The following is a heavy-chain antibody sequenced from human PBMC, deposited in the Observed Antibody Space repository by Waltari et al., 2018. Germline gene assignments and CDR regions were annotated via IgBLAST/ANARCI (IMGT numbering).Heavy chain of an antibody. CDR3: ARDEYSYSY. J-gene: IGHJ4*02. D-gene: IGHD5-18*01. CDR2: IADSNAM. V-gene: IGHV3-11*01. CDR1: GFTVSDYY. Sequence: QVQLVESGGGLVGPGGSLRLSCAASGFTVSDYYMTWIRQAPGKGLEWGAYIADSNAMYYADSVKGRFTMSRDNAKNSLHLQMDSLRAEDAGVYYCARDEYSYSYWGQGTLVTVSS.